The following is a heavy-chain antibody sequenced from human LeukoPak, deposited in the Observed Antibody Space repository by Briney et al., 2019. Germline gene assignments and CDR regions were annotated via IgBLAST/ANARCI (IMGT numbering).Heavy chain of an antibody. CDR3: ARGDGYCSTTSCPGGY. Sequence: GGSLRLSCAASGLTFSSYSMNWVRQAPGKGLEWVSYISSISSMKHYADFVKGRFTISRDNAKNSLYLQMNSLRAEDTAVYFCARGDGYCSTTSCPGGYWGQGTLVTVSS. J-gene: IGHJ4*02. V-gene: IGHV3-48*01. CDR2: ISSISSMK. D-gene: IGHD2-2*01. CDR1: GLTFSSYS.